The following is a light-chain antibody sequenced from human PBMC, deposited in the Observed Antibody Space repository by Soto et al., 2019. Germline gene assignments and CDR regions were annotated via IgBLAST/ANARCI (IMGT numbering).Light chain of an antibody. CDR3: ATWDDSLNSVL. Sequence: QSALTQARSVSGSPEQSVTISCTGTTSDVADYNDVSWYQQLPVTAPKLLIYGNTNRPSGVPDRFSASKSGTSASLAISGLQSEDEADYYCATWDDSLNSVLFGGGTKVTVL. J-gene: IGLJ2*01. V-gene: IGLV2-11*01. CDR1: TSDVADYND. CDR2: GNT.